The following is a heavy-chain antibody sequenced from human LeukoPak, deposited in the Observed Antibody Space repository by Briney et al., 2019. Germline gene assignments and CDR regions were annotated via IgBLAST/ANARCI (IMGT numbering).Heavy chain of an antibody. CDR2: IYYTGST. J-gene: IGHJ4*02. CDR1: GGSISSSRYY. Sequence: SETLSLTCTVSGGSISSSRYYWGWIRQPPGKGLEWIGNIYYTGSTYYNPSLKSRVTISVDTSKNQFSLELSSVTAADTAVYYCARRIPGSSHRDHWSQGTLVTVSS. V-gene: IGHV4-39*01. D-gene: IGHD2-2*01. CDR3: ARRIPGSSHRDH.